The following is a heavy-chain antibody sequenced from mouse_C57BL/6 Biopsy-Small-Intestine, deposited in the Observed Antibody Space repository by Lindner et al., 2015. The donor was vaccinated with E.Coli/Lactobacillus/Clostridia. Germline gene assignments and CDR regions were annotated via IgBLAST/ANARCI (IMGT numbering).Heavy chain of an antibody. D-gene: IGHD2-3*01. J-gene: IGHJ2*01. CDR2: IYPGGGYT. CDR3: ARSLYDYFDY. Sequence: VQLQESGADLVRPGTSVKMSCKASGYTFTNYWIGWAKQRPGHGLEWIGDIYPGGGYTNYNEKFKGKATLTADKSSRTAYIQFSSLTSEDSAIYYCARSLYDYFDYWGQGTTLTVSS. CDR1: GYTFTNYW. V-gene: IGHV1-63*01.